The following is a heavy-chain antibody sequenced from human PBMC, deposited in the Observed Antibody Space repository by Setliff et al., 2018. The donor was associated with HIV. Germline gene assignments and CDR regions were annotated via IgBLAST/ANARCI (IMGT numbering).Heavy chain of an antibody. J-gene: IGHJ4*02. Sequence: PGGSLRLSCAASGFTFSSYEMNWVRQAPGRGLEWISYISSSGSTIYYADSVKGRFTVSRENAKNSLYLHMNSLRAEDTAVYYCAKDRSGSYSFARDWGQGTLVTASS. CDR2: ISSSGSTI. V-gene: IGHV3-48*03. CDR3: AKDRSGSYSFARD. D-gene: IGHD1-26*01. CDR1: GFTFSSYE.